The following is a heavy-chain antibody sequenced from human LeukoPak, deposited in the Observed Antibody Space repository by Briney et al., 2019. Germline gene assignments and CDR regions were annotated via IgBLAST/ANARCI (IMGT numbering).Heavy chain of an antibody. CDR1: GFTFDDYA. J-gene: IGHJ5*02. D-gene: IGHD6-19*01. V-gene: IGHV3-9*01. CDR2: ISWNSGSI. Sequence: PGRSLRLSCAASGFTFDDYAMHWVRQAPGKGLEWVSGISWNSGSIGYADSVKGRFTISRDNAKNSLYLPMNSLRAEDTALYYCAKGGIAVAAPNWFDPWGQGTLVTVSS. CDR3: AKGGIAVAAPNWFDP.